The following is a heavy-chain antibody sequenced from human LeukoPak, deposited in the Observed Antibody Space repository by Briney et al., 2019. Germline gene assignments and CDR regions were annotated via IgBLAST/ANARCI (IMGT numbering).Heavy chain of an antibody. CDR1: GFTFSSYE. CDR3: AREDSGYAPFDY. J-gene: IGHJ4*02. D-gene: IGHD3-9*01. Sequence: GGSLRLSCAASGFTFSSYEMNWVRQAPGKGLEWVSYISSSGSTIYYADSVKGRFTISRDNAKNSLYLQMNSLRAEDTAVYYCAREDSGYAPFDYWGQGTLVTVSS. V-gene: IGHV3-48*03. CDR2: ISSSGSTI.